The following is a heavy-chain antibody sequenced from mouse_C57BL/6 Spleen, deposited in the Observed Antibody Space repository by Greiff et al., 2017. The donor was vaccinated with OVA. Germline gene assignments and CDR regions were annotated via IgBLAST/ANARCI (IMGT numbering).Heavy chain of an antibody. D-gene: IGHD2-4*01. CDR3: AREDYDYAFYAMDY. CDR1: GYTFTSYW. Sequence: VQLQQSGAELVKPGASVKMSCKASGYTFTSYWITWVKQRPGQGLEWIGDIYPGSGSTNYNEKFKSKATLTVDTSSSTAYMQLSSLTSEDSAVYYCAREDYDYAFYAMDYWGQGTSVTVSS. V-gene: IGHV1-55*01. J-gene: IGHJ4*01. CDR2: IYPGSGST.